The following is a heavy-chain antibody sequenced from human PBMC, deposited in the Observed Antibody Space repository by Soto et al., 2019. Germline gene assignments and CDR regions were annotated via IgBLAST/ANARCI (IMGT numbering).Heavy chain of an antibody. J-gene: IGHJ4*02. V-gene: IGHV1-3*01. D-gene: IGHD3-10*01. Sequence: QVPLVQSGAEVKKPGASVRVSCKASGYIFNTYALHWVRQAPGQRLEWMGWINAGNGNTKYSQNFQGRVTFIRDTSASTAYMELNSLRSEDTAVYYCASPSYGSGNFYWGQGTLVTVSS. CDR3: ASPSYGSGNFY. CDR2: INAGNGNT. CDR1: GYIFNTYA.